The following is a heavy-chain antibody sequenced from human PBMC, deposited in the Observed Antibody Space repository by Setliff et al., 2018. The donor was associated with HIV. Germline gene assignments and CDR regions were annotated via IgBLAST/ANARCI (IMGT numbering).Heavy chain of an antibody. V-gene: IGHV3-7*01. D-gene: IGHD2-2*02. CDR3: TKGHYTTLG. CDR2: IKQDGSEK. J-gene: IGHJ4*02. CDR1: GFTISSYW. Sequence: GGSLRLSCAASGFTISSYWMNWVRQAPGKGLEWVANIKQDGSEKYYVDSVKGRFTISKDNARNSLYLQMDSLRVEDTAVYYCTKGHYTTLGWGKGTLVTVSS.